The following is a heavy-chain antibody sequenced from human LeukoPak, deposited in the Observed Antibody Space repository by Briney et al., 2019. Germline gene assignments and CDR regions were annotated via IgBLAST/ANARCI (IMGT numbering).Heavy chain of an antibody. D-gene: IGHD3-10*01. J-gene: IGHJ3*02. CDR1: GYTLTELS. CDR2: FDPEDGET. V-gene: IGHV1-24*01. CDR3: ARGGLWFGELLGAFDI. Sequence: GASVKVSCKVSGYTLTELSMHWVRQAPGKGLEWMGGFDPEDGETIYAQKFQGRVTITADESTSTAYMELSSLRSEDTAVYYCARGGLWFGELLGAFDIWGQGTMVTVSS.